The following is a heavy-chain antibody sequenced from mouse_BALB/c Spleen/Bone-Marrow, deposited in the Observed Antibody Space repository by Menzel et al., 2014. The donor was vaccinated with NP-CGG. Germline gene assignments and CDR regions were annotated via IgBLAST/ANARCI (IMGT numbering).Heavy chain of an antibody. CDR1: GFNIKDTY. J-gene: IGHJ2*01. CDR3: ASYVYGYYFDY. D-gene: IGHD2-2*01. Sequence: EVQVVESGAELVKPGASVKLSCTASGFNIKDTYMHWVKQRPEQGLEWIGRIDPANGNTKYDPKLQGKATITADTSSNTAYLQLSSLTSEDTAVYYCASYVYGYYFDYWGQGTTLTVSS. V-gene: IGHV14-3*02. CDR2: IDPANGNT.